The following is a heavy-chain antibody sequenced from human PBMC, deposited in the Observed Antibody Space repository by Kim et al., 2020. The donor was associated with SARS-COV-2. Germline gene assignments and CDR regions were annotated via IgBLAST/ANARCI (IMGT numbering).Heavy chain of an antibody. D-gene: IGHD2-2*01. CDR2: ISGSGGST. V-gene: IGHV3-23*01. CDR1: GFTFSSYA. Sequence: GGSLRLSCAASGFTFSSYAMSWVRQAPGKGLEWVSAISGSGGSTYYADSVKGRFTISRDNSKNTLYLQMNSLRAEDTAVYYCAKDPGDIVVVPAATLFDYWGQGTLVTVSS. CDR3: AKDPGDIVVVPAATLFDY. J-gene: IGHJ4*02.